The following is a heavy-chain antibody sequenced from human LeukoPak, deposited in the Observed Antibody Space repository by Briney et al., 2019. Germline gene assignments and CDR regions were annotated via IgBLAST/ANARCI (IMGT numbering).Heavy chain of an antibody. D-gene: IGHD4-11*01. CDR3: AKFLHIDYSAEDAFDI. V-gene: IGHV3-30*02. CDR1: GFTFSSYG. Sequence: GGSLRLSCAASGFTFSSYGMHWVRQAPRKGLEWVAFIRYDGSNKYYADSVKGRFTISRDNSKNTLYLQMNSLRAEDTAVYYCAKFLHIDYSAEDAFDIWGQGTMVTVSS. J-gene: IGHJ3*02. CDR2: IRYDGSNK.